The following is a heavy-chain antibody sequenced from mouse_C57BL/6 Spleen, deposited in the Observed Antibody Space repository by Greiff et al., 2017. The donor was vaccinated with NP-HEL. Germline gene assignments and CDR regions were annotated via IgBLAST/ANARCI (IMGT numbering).Heavy chain of an antibody. J-gene: IGHJ3*01. Sequence: VQLQQSGAELAKPGASVKLSCKASGYTFTSYWMHWVKQRPGQGLEWIGYINPSSGYTKYNQKFKDKATLTGDKSSSTAYMQLSSLTYEDSAVYYCARDYGSSYFAWFAYWGQGTLVTVSA. CDR3: ARDYGSSYFAWFAY. CDR1: GYTFTSYW. V-gene: IGHV1-7*01. CDR2: INPSSGYT. D-gene: IGHD1-1*01.